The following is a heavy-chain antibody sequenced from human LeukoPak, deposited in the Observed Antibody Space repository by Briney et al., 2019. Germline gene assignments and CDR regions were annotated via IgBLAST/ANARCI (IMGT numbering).Heavy chain of an antibody. D-gene: IGHD3-9*01. Sequence: GASVKVSCKASGYTFTSYAMHWVRQAPGQRLEWMGWINAGNGNTKYSQKFQGRVTITRDTSASTAYMELSSLRSKDTAVYYCARVKDILTGYYRYFDYWGQGTLVTVSS. J-gene: IGHJ4*02. V-gene: IGHV1-3*01. CDR2: INAGNGNT. CDR1: GYTFTSYA. CDR3: ARVKDILTGYYRYFDY.